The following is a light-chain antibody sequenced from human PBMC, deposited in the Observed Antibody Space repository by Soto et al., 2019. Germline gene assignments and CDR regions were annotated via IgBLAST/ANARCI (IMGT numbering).Light chain of an antibody. CDR1: SSDVGGYDY. Sequence: QSVLTQAASVSGSPGQSITISCTGTSSDVGGYDYVAWYQRHPGKAPKLMIYDVFNRPSGVSHRFSGSKSGNTASLTISGLQAEDEADYYCSSYTSSRTLVFGGGTKLIVL. CDR2: DVF. J-gene: IGLJ3*02. CDR3: SSYTSSRTLV. V-gene: IGLV2-14*03.